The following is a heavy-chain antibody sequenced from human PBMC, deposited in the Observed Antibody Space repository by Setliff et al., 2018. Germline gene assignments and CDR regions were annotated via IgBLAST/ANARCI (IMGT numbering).Heavy chain of an antibody. CDR2: INPGGGST. D-gene: IGHD3-22*01. Sequence: ASVKVSCKASGYTSTNHYMHWVRQAPGQGLEWMGMINPGGGSTTYAQKFQGRVTMTRDTSTSTVYMELSSLRTEDTAVYYCARGYYDSYARYYVVGDYWGQGTPVTVSS. J-gene: IGHJ4*02. CDR3: ARGYYDSYARYYVVGDY. CDR1: GYTSTNHY. V-gene: IGHV1-46*01.